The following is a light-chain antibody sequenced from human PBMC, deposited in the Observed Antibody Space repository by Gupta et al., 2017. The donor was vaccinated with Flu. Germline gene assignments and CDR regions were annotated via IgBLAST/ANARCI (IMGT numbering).Light chain of an antibody. J-gene: IGLJ2*01. CDR1: IGPVTSGYY. Sequence: QIVVTQEPSLTVSPGGTVTLTCASSIGPVTSGYYPNWVQQKPGQAPRTLIYSGSNKHSWTPARFSGSLLGGKAALTLSSVQPEDEAEYYCLLHFAGTWIFGGGTKLTVL. CDR2: SGS. V-gene: IGLV7-43*01. CDR3: LLHFAGTWI.